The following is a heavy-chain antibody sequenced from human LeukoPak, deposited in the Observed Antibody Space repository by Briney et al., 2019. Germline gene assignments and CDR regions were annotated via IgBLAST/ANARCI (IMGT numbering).Heavy chain of an antibody. J-gene: IGHJ4*02. CDR2: INAGNGNT. CDR1: GYTFTSDA. CDR3: ARSTWIQLWSIFDY. Sequence: GASVKVSCKASGYTFTSDAMHWVRQAPGQRLEWMGWINAGNGNTKYSQKFQGRVTITRDTSASTAYMELSSLRSEDTAVYYCARSTWIQLWSIFDYWGQGTLVTVSS. V-gene: IGHV1-3*01. D-gene: IGHD5-18*01.